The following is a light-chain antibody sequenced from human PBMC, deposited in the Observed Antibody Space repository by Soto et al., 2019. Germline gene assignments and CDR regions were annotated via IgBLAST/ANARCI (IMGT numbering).Light chain of an antibody. Sequence: QSVLTQPRSVSGSPGQSVTISCAGTSSDVGSYNYVSWYQQHPGKAPKLMIYDVSKRPSGVPDRLSASKSGTSASLAITGLQAEDEGHYYCQSYDKRLTAYVFGTGTKVTVL. CDR3: QSYDKRLTAYV. J-gene: IGLJ1*01. CDR2: DVS. V-gene: IGLV2-11*01. CDR1: SSDVGSYNY.